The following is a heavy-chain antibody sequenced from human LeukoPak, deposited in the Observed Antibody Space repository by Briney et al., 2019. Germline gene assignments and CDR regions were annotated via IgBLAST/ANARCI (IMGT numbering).Heavy chain of an antibody. CDR2: ISGSGDNT. Sequence: GGSLRLSCAASGFTFSSYAMSWVRQAPGKGLEWVSGISGSGDNTYYAVSVKGRFTISRDNSKNTLYVQVNSLGTEDTAAYYCAKVEIVVVIGDAFDIWGQGTMVTVSS. CDR1: GFTFSSYA. J-gene: IGHJ3*02. V-gene: IGHV3-23*01. CDR3: AKVEIVVVIGDAFDI. D-gene: IGHD3-22*01.